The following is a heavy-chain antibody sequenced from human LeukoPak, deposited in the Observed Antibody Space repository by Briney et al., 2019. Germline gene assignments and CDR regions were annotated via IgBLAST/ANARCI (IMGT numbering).Heavy chain of an antibody. CDR2: ISRSSSYI. V-gene: IGHV3-21*01. Sequence: GGSLRLSCAASGFTFSSYSMNWVRQAPGKGLEWVSSISRSSSYIYYADSVKGRFTISRDNAKNSLYLQMNSLRAEDTAVYYCARGWGAAAATPRGYWGQGTLVTVSS. D-gene: IGHD6-13*01. J-gene: IGHJ4*02. CDR3: ARGWGAAAATPRGY. CDR1: GFTFSSYS.